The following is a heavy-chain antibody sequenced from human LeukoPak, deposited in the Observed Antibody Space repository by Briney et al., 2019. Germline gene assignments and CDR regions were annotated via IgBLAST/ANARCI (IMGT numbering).Heavy chain of an antibody. J-gene: IGHJ6*02. CDR1: GFSVSSND. V-gene: IGHV3-53*01. CDR2: IDRGGST. D-gene: IGHD6-13*01. CDR3: AKRVGYGYGMDV. Sequence: SGGSLRLSCEASGFSVSSNDMSWVRQAPGRGLECVSVIDRGGSTFADSVKGRFTISRDNCKNALYLQMNSLRVEDTAEFYCAKRVGYGYGMDVWGQGTTVTVSS.